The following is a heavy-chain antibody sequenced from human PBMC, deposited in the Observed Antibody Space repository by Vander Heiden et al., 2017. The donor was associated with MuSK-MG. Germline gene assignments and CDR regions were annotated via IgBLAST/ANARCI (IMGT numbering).Heavy chain of an antibody. V-gene: IGHV1-46*01. CDR3: ARDRDDFWSGYYLDY. J-gene: IGHJ4*02. CDR1: GYTFTSYY. D-gene: IGHD3-3*01. Sequence: QVQLVQSGAEVKKPGASVKVSCKASGYTFTSYYMHWVRQAPGQGLEWMGIINPSGGSTSYAQKFQGRVTMTRDTSTSTVYMELSSLRSEDTAVYYCARDRDDFWSGYYLDYWGQGTLVTVSS. CDR2: INPSGGST.